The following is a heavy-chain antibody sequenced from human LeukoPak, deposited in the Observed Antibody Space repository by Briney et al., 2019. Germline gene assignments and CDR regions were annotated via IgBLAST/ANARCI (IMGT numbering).Heavy chain of an antibody. Sequence: PSETLSLTCTVSGGSISSSSYFWAWIRQPPGKGLEWIESIYYTGSTYYNPSLKSRVTISVDTSKNQFSLKLSSVTAADTAVYYCARDGFYGGNSLDYWGQGTLVTVSS. CDR3: ARDGFYGGNSLDY. V-gene: IGHV4-39*07. D-gene: IGHD4-23*01. J-gene: IGHJ4*02. CDR1: GGSISSSSYF. CDR2: IYYTGST.